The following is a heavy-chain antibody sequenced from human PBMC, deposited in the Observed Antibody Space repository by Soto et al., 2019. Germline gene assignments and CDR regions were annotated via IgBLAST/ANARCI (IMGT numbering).Heavy chain of an antibody. CDR1: GLTFGDHY. CDR2: SRNKAKSYST. CDR3: SILEGA. V-gene: IGHV3-72*01. D-gene: IGHD2-21*01. J-gene: IGHJ5*02. Sequence: EVQLVESGGGLVQPGGSLTLSCAVSGLTFGDHYMEWVRQAPGKGLEWVARSRNKAKSYSTDFAASVKGRFTISRVESKNSLNLQMHSLMTEDTAVYYCSILEGAWGQGTLVTVAS.